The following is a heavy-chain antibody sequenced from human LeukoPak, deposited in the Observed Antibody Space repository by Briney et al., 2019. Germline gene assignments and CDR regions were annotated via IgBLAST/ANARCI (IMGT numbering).Heavy chain of an antibody. CDR2: INPNSGGT. V-gene: IGHV1-2*02. D-gene: IGHD1-7*01. J-gene: IGHJ5*02. CDR3: ARDSHNWNYSGFDP. Sequence: ASVKVSCKASGYTFTGYYTHWVRQAPGQGLEWMGWINPNSGGTNYAQKFQGRVTMTRDTSISTAYMELSRLRSDDTAVYYCARDSHNWNYSGFDPWGQGTLVTVSS. CDR1: GYTFTGYY.